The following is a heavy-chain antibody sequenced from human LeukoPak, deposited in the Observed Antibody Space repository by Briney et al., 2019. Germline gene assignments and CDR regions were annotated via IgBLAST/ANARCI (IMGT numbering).Heavy chain of an antibody. Sequence: TSETLSLTCAVYGGSFSGYYWSWIRQPPGKGLEWIGEINHSGSTNYNPSLKSRVTISVDTSKNQFSLRLSSVTAADTAVYYCARRAIVGATKTVDYWGQGTLVTVSS. CDR2: INHSGST. V-gene: IGHV4-34*01. CDR3: ARRAIVGATKTVDY. J-gene: IGHJ4*02. D-gene: IGHD1-26*01. CDR1: GGSFSGYY.